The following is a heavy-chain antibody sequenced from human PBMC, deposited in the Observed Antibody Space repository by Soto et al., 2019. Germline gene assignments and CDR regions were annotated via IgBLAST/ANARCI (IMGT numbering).Heavy chain of an antibody. D-gene: IGHD5-12*01. V-gene: IGHV1-2*04. CDR2: INPNSGGT. CDR1: GYTFTSND. CDR3: ARELGGYDRRDGYDY. Sequence: ASVKVSCKASGYTFTSNDINWVRQAPGQGLEWMGWINPNSGGTNYAQKFQGWVTMTRDTSISTAYMELSRLRSDDTAVYYCARELGGYDRRDGYDYWGQGTLVTVSS. J-gene: IGHJ4*02.